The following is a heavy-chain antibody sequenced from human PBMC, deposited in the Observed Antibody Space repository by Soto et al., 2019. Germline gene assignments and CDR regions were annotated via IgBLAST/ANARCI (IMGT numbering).Heavy chain of an antibody. CDR2: ISYSGTT. J-gene: IGHJ4*02. CDR1: DGSISSYY. V-gene: IGHV4-59*01. CDR3: ARSSSGSYYQQD. Sequence: SETLSLTCTVSDGSISSYYWSWIRQPPGKGLECIGYISYSGTTKYNPSLKNRVTILRDTSKNQFSLKLSSVTAADTAVYYCARSSSGSYYQQDSGQGALVTVSS. D-gene: IGHD3-10*01.